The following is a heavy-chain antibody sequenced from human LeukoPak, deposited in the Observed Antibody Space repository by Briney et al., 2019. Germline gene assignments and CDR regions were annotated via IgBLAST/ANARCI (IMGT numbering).Heavy chain of an antibody. CDR3: ARDWAVDTAMVDYFDY. Sequence: GGSLRLSCAASGFTFSSCSMNWVRQAPGKGLEWVSSISSSSSYIYYADSVKGRFTISRDNAKNSLYLQMNSLRAEDTAVYYCARDWAVDTAMVDYFDYWGQGTLVTVSS. CDR1: GFTFSSCS. CDR2: ISSSSSYI. J-gene: IGHJ4*02. V-gene: IGHV3-21*01. D-gene: IGHD5-18*01.